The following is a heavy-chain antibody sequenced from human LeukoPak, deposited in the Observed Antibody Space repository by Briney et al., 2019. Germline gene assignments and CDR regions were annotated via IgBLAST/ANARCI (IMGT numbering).Heavy chain of an antibody. CDR3: ARFGGGGYSGYDLGGG. CDR2: INPNSGGT. CDR1: GYIFTGYY. V-gene: IGHV1-2*02. J-gene: IGHJ4*02. Sequence: ASVKVSCKASGYIFTGYYMHWVRQAPGQGLEWMGWINPNSGGTNYAQKFQGRVTMTRDTSISTAYMELSRLRSDDTAVYYCARFGGGGYSGYDLGGGWGQGTLVTVSS. D-gene: IGHD5-12*01.